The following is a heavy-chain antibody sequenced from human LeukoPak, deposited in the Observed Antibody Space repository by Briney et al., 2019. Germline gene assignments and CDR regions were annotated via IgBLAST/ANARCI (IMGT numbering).Heavy chain of an antibody. CDR1: RYTFTDYY. CDR2: INTKTGRT. J-gene: IGHJ5*02. D-gene: IGHD3-3*01. V-gene: IGHV1-2*06. Sequence: VASVRVSCKPSRYTFTDYYIHCVRQAPGQGLERMGRINTKTGRTSFARTFQGRVTLTRDPSITTVYMDMAWLTSDDTAIYSCARADFIDAGPYIIAPWGQGTLVTVSS. CDR3: ARADFIDAGPYIIAP.